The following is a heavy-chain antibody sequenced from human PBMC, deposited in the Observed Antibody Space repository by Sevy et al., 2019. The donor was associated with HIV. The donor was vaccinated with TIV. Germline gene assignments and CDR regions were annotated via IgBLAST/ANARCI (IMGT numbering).Heavy chain of an antibody. Sequence: GGSLRLSCAASGFTFSSYWMTWARQAPGKGLEWEANIKQDGSEKYYLDSVKSRFTISRDNAKNSLYLQMNSLRAEDTAVYFCARDGSYCGGDCYFRYWGQGTLVTVSS. CDR1: GFTFSSYW. CDR3: ARDGSYCGGDCYFRY. J-gene: IGHJ4*02. CDR2: IKQDGSEK. V-gene: IGHV3-7*01. D-gene: IGHD2-21*02.